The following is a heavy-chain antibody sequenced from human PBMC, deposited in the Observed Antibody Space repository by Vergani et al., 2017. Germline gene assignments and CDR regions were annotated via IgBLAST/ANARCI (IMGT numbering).Heavy chain of an antibody. Sequence: VHLVESGGGVVQPGRSLRLSCVVSGFTSSYYGMHWVRQTAEKGLELVANIKQDGSEDYYVDSVKGRFTITRDNAKKFIYLQMNSLRADDTAVYYCVGGCIATIYNWFDPWGQGTRVTVSS. CDR1: GFTSSYYG. CDR2: IKQDGSED. D-gene: IGHD5-24*01. V-gene: IGHV3-7*01. J-gene: IGHJ5*01. CDR3: VGGCIATIYNWFDP.